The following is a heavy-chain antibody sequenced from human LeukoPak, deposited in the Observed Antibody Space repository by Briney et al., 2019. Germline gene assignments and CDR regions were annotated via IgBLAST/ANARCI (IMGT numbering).Heavy chain of an antibody. D-gene: IGHD2-2*01. CDR3: ARRIVVVPAARSCWFDP. Sequence: SETLSLTCAVYGGSFSGYYWSWIRLPPGKGLEWIGEINHSGSTNYNPSLKSRVTISVDTSKNQFSLKLSSVTAADTAVYYCARRIVVVPAARSCWFDPWGQGTLVTVSS. J-gene: IGHJ5*02. CDR2: INHSGST. V-gene: IGHV4-34*01. CDR1: GGSFSGYY.